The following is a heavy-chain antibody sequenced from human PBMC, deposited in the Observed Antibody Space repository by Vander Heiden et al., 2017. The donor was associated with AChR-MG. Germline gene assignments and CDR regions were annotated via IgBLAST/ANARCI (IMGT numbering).Heavy chain of an antibody. Sequence: QLQLQESGPGLVKPSETLSLTCTVSGGSSSSSSYYWGWIRQAPRKGLEWCGSIYYSGSTYYNPSLKSRVTISVDTSKNQFSLKLSSVTAADTAVYYCARWARGGYGYLSHAFDIWGQGTMVTVSS. V-gene: IGHV4-39*01. D-gene: IGHD5-18*01. CDR3: ARWARGGYGYLSHAFDI. J-gene: IGHJ3*02. CDR2: IYYSGST. CDR1: GGSSSSSSYY.